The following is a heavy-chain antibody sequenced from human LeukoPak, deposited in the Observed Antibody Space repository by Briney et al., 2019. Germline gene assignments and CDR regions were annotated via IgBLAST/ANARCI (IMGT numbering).Heavy chain of an antibody. J-gene: IGHJ4*02. V-gene: IGHV3-23*01. D-gene: IGHD3-10*01. CDR1: GFTLSSYE. Sequence: GGSLRLSCTVSGFTLSSYEMSWIRQAPGKGLEWVSSIDYSGGSSYYADSVKGRFTISRDNAKNTLYLQMNNLRAEDTAIYYCATDSYVSGSYYRLFYWGQGTLVTVSS. CDR2: IDYSGGSS. CDR3: ATDSYVSGSYYRLFY.